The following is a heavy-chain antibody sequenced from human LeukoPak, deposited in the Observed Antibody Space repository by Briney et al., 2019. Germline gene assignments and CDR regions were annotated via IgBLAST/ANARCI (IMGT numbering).Heavy chain of an antibody. CDR3: ARMSGSRLPGY. D-gene: IGHD3-3*01. J-gene: IGHJ4*02. V-gene: IGHV3-48*01. Sequence: GGSLRLSCAASGFTFSSHSTNWVRQAPGKGLEWVSYISSSSSARYYADSVKGRFTISRDDARNSLYLQMNSLRAEDTAVYYCARMSGSRLPGYWGQGALVTVSS. CDR1: GFTFSSHS. CDR2: ISSSSSAR.